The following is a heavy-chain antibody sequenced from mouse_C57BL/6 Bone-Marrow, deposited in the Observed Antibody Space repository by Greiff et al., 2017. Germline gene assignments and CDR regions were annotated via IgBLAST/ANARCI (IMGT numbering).Heavy chain of an antibody. V-gene: IGHV14-4*01. CDR2: IDPENGDT. CDR1: GFHIKDDY. J-gene: IGHJ2*01. Sequence: VQLQQSGAELVRPGASVKLSCTASGFHIKDDYMHWVKQRPEQGREWIGWIDPENGDTEYASKFQGKATITADTSSITAYRQLSSLTSEDTAVYYCTTEDCDYWGQGTTLTVSS. CDR3: TTEDCDY.